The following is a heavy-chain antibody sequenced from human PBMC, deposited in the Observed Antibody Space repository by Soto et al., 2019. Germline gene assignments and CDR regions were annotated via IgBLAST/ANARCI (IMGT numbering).Heavy chain of an antibody. CDR1: GFTFSSYA. J-gene: IGHJ3*02. CDR2: ISGSGDST. D-gene: IGHD4-17*01. V-gene: IGHV3-23*01. CDR3: ARGLRWFDAFDI. Sequence: GGSLRLSCAASGFTFSSYAMSWVRQAPGKGLEWVSGISGSGDSTYNADSLKGRFSISRDNSKTTLFLEMNTLRAEDTAVYYCARGLRWFDAFDIWGQGTMVTVSS.